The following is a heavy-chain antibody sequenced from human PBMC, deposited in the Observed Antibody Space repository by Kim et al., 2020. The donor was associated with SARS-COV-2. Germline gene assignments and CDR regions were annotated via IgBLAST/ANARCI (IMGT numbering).Heavy chain of an antibody. J-gene: IGHJ6*02. CDR2: SYI. V-gene: IGHV3-21*01. Sequence: SYIYSADSAKGRFTISRDNAKSSLFLQMNSLRAEDTGVYYCARFEGYGMDVWGQGTTVTVSS. D-gene: IGHD3-9*01. CDR3: ARFEGYGMDV.